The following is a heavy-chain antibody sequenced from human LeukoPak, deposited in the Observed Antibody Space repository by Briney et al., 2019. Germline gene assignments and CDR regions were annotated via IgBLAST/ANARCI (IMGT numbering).Heavy chain of an antibody. D-gene: IGHD5-12*01. CDR3: ARGYSGYDSLFDP. CDR2: ISSSGSTI. CDR1: GFTFSSYE. V-gene: IGHV3-48*03. Sequence: PGGSLRLSCAASGFTFSSYEMNWVRQAPGKGLEWVSYISSSGSTIYYADSVKGRFTISRDNAKNSLYLQMNSLRAEDTAVYYCARGYSGYDSLFDPWGQGTLATVSS. J-gene: IGHJ5*02.